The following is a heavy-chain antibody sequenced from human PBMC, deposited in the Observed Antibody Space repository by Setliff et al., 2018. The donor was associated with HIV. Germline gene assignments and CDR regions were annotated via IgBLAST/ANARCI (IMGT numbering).Heavy chain of an antibody. J-gene: IGHJ6*02. D-gene: IGHD3-10*01. CDR3: ARSVIGYHYYGMDV. CDR1: GFTFSSYD. Sequence: GGSLRLSCVASGFTFSSYDMHWVRQAPGKGLEWVTFIRYDGSNKYYADSVKGRFTISRDNSKNTLYLQMNSLRAEDTAVYYCARSVIGYHYYGMDVWGQGTLVTVSS. CDR2: IRYDGSNK. V-gene: IGHV3-30*02.